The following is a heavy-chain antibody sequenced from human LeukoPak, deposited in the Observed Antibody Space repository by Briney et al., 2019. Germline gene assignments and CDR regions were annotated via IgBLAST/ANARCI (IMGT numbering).Heavy chain of an antibody. V-gene: IGHV3-74*01. D-gene: IGHD1-26*01. Sequence: GGSPRLSCAASGFTFRSYWMHWVRQAPGKGLVWVSRINSDGNSTTYADSVKGRFTISRDNAKNSLYLQMNSLRVEDTAVYYCAREVVGPRPFDYWGQGTLVTVSS. CDR3: AREVVGPRPFDY. CDR2: INSDGNST. J-gene: IGHJ4*02. CDR1: GFTFRSYW.